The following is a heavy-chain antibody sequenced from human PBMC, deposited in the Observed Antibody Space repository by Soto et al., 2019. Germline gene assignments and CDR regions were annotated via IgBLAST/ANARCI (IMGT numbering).Heavy chain of an antibody. Sequence: QVQLQESGPGLVKPSETLSLTCTVSGGSISSYYWSWIRQSPGKGLEWIGYIYYSGSTNYNPSLXGXVXISXDTSKNQLSLKLSSVTAADTAVYYCARRYGSSFDYWGQGTLVTVSS. CDR2: IYYSGST. D-gene: IGHD4-17*01. V-gene: IGHV4-59*08. J-gene: IGHJ4*02. CDR3: ARRYGSSFDY. CDR1: GGSISSYY.